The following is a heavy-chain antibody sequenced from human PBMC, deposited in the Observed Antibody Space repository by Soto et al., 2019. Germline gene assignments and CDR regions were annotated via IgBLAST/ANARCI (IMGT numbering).Heavy chain of an antibody. D-gene: IGHD3-3*01. J-gene: IGHJ4*02. CDR3: ARDQSSNSDFWSRTFDL. Sequence: VQLVESGGGVVQPGRSLRLSFAAPGFTSGTYGMHWFRQAPGKGMEWVAVIWYDGSNKYHADSAKGRFTISRDNSKNTLYLEMNSLRAEDTAVYYCARDQSSNSDFWSRTFDLWGQGTLVTVSS. V-gene: IGHV3-33*01. CDR1: GFTSGTYG. CDR2: IWYDGSNK.